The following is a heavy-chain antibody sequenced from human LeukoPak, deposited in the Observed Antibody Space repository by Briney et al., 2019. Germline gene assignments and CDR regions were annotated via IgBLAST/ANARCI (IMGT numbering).Heavy chain of an antibody. CDR2: ISAYNGNT. CDR1: GYTFTSYG. V-gene: IGHV1-18*01. CDR3: ARDRGSSSWYDWFDP. Sequence: VASVKVSCKASGYTFTSYGISWVRQAPGQGLEWMGWISAYNGNTNYAQKLQGRVTMTTDTSTSTAYMELRSLRSDDTAVYYCARDRGSSSWYDWFDPWGQGTLVTVSS. D-gene: IGHD6-13*01. J-gene: IGHJ5*02.